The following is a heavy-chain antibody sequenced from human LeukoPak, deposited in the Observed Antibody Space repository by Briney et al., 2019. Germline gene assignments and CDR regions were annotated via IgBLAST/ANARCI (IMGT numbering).Heavy chain of an antibody. J-gene: IGHJ4*02. CDR2: IYYSGST. D-gene: IGHD4-17*01. V-gene: IGHV4-59*01. CDR1: GGSISSYY. Sequence: PLETLSLTCTVSGGSISSYYWSWIRQPPGKGLEWIGYIYYSGSTNYNPSLKSRVTISVDTSKNQFSLKLSSVTAADTAVYYCARGGTTVTTRVKFDYWGQGTLVTVSS. CDR3: ARGGTTVTTRVKFDY.